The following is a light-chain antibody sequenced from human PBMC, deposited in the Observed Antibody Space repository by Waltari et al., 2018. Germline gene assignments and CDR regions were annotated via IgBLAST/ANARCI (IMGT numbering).Light chain of an antibody. V-gene: IGKV1-5*03. CDR3: QQYYTYPYT. CDR1: RSIRTW. Sequence: IQMTQSPSTLSASVGDRATLTCRASRSIRTWLAWYQQKLGKAPKLLIYKASTLEGGVPSRFGGSGSETEFTLTITSLQPDDFATYYCQQYYTYPYTFGQGTKLEIK. CDR2: KAS. J-gene: IGKJ2*01.